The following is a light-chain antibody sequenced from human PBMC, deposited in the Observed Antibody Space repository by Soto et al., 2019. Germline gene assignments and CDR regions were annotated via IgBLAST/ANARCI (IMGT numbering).Light chain of an antibody. V-gene: IGKV1-39*01. J-gene: IGKJ1*01. CDR1: QSISNS. CDR3: QQSYSTPPWT. Sequence: DIQMTQSPSSLSASVGDRVTITCRASQSISNSLNWYQQKAGNAPKVLIYAASNLQSGVPSRFSGSGSGTDFTLTISSLQPEDFATYYCQQSYSTPPWTFGQGTKVEIK. CDR2: AAS.